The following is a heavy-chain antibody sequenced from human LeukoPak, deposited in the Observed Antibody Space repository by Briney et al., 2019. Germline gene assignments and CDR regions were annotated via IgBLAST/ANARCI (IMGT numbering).Heavy chain of an antibody. V-gene: IGHV4-39*07. CDR2: IYYSGST. CDR3: ARLRYGSGSYYGGFFDY. D-gene: IGHD3-10*01. CDR1: GGSISSYY. J-gene: IGHJ4*02. Sequence: SETLSLTCTVSGGSISSYYWGWIRQPPGKGLEWIGSIYYSGSTYYNPSLKSRVTISVDTSKNQFSLKLSSVTAADTAVYYCARLRYGSGSYYGGFFDYWGQGTLVTVSS.